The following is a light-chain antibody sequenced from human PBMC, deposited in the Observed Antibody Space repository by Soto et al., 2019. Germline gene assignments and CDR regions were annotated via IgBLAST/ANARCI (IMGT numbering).Light chain of an antibody. Sequence: EIVLTQSPATLSLSPGERATLSCRASQSVSSYLAWYQQKPGQAPRLLIYDASNRATGIPARFSGSGSGTEFTLTISSLQSEDFGVYYCQQYNNWPPITFGQGTRLEI. CDR2: DAS. J-gene: IGKJ5*01. V-gene: IGKV3-11*01. CDR1: QSVSSY. CDR3: QQYNNWPPIT.